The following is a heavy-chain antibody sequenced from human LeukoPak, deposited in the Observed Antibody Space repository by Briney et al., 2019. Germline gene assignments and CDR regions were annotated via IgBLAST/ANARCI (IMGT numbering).Heavy chain of an antibody. D-gene: IGHD3-3*01. CDR2: IKQDGSEK. CDR1: GFTFSDYY. CDR3: AKELERKGFFDY. V-gene: IGHV3-7*01. J-gene: IGHJ4*02. Sequence: GGSLRLSCAASGFTFSDYYMSWIRQAPGKGLEWVANIKQDGSEKYYVDSVKGRFTISRDNSKNTLYLQMNSLRSEDTAVFYCAKELERKGFFDYWGQGTLITVSS.